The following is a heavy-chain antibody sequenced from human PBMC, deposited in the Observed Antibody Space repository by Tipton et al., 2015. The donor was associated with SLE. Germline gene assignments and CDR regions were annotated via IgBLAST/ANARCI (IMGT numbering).Heavy chain of an antibody. Sequence: TLSLTCTVSGGSISSSDYYWGWIRQPPGKGLEWIGSIYYSGSTYYNSSLKSRVTISVDTSKNQFSLNLNSVTAADTAVFYCARGEGCKGFYFIDVWGRGTKVTVPS. V-gene: IGHV4-39*07. CDR3: ARGEGCKGFYFIDV. CDR1: GGSISSSDYY. J-gene: IGHJ6*04. D-gene: IGHD2/OR15-2a*01. CDR2: IYYSGST.